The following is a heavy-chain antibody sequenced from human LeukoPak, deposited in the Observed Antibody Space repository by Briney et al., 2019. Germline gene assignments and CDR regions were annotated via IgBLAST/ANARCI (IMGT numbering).Heavy chain of an antibody. J-gene: IGHJ4*02. CDR3: ARCGVTFGGVIAIPYYFDY. V-gene: IGHV1-2*02. Sequence: ASVKVSCKASGYTFTGYYMHWVRQAPGQGLEWMGWINPNSGGTNYAQKFQGRVTMTRDTSISTAYMELSRLRSDDTAVYYCARCGVTFGGVIAIPYYFDYWGQGTLVTVSS. CDR2: INPNSGGT. CDR1: GYTFTGYY. D-gene: IGHD3-16*02.